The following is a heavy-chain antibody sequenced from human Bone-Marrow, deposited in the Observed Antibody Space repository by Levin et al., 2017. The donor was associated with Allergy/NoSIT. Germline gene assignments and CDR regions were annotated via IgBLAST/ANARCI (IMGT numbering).Heavy chain of an antibody. V-gene: IGHV1-2*06. D-gene: IGHD2/OR15-2a*01. CDR1: GYTFTAYY. J-gene: IGHJ4*02. CDR2: VNPNTGRT. Sequence: ASVKVSCKPSGYTFTAYYMHWVRQVPGQGLEWMGRVNPNTGRTSSAQKFQGRLTMTTDSSISTGYMELTSLRSDDTAVYYCARLPIYVEGYYFDSWGQGTLVTVSS. CDR3: ARLPIYVEGYYFDS.